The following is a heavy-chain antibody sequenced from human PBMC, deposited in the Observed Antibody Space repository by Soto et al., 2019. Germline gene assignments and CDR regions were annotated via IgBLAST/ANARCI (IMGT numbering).Heavy chain of an antibody. Sequence: SETLSLTCTVSGGSISSSSYYWGWIRQPPGKGLEWIGSFYYSGSTYYNPSLKSRVTISVDTSKNQFSLKLSSVTAADTAVYYCARWYGSEVFDYWGQGTLVTVSS. CDR1: GGSISSSSYY. V-gene: IGHV4-39*01. CDR3: ARWYGSEVFDY. D-gene: IGHD3-10*01. J-gene: IGHJ4*02. CDR2: FYYSGST.